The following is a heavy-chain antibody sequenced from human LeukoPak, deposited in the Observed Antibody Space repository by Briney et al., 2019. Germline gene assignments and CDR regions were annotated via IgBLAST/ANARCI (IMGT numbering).Heavy chain of an antibody. D-gene: IGHD6-13*01. Sequence: GGSLRLSCAASGFTFSSYGMSWVRQAPGKGLEWVSTIIGSGGSTYYADSVKGRFTISRDNSKNTLYLQMNSLRAEDTAVYYLAKGSWDRSGWFQLFDYWGQGTLVTVSS. CDR3: AKGSWDRSGWFQLFDY. V-gene: IGHV3-23*01. CDR1: GFTFSSYG. CDR2: IIGSGGST. J-gene: IGHJ4*02.